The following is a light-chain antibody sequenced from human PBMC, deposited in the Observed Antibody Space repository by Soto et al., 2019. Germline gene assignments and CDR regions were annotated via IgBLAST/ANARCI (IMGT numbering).Light chain of an antibody. CDR3: QQYNTWRSIS. Sequence: EIVMTQSPATLSVAPGERATVSCRASQSVSSKLAWYQHKPGQAPRLLIYDTSTRAAGIPARFTGSGSGTDFTLTISSLQSEDFAVYYCQQYNTWRSISFGQGTRLEIK. V-gene: IGKV3-15*01. J-gene: IGKJ5*01. CDR1: QSVSSK. CDR2: DTS.